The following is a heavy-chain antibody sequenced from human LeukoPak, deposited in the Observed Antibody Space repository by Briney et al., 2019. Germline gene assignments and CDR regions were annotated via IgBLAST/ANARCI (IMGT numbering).Heavy chain of an antibody. CDR2: IYYSGST. V-gene: IGHV4-59*11. D-gene: IGHD6-13*01. Sequence: SETLSLTCTVSGGSISSHYWSWIRQPPGKGLEWIGYIYYSGSTNYNPSLKSRVTISVDTSKNQFSLKLRSVTAADTAVYYCARLPFSSSWYWFDPWGQGTLVTVSS. J-gene: IGHJ5*02. CDR3: ARLPFSSSWYWFDP. CDR1: GGSISSHY.